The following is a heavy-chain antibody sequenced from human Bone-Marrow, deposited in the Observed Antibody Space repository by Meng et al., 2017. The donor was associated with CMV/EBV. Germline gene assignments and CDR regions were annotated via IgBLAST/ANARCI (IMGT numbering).Heavy chain of an antibody. J-gene: IGHJ6*02. CDR1: GYTFTSYY. V-gene: IGHV1-18*04. CDR2: ISGYNGNT. D-gene: IGHD3-10*01. Sequence: ASVKVSCKASGYTFTSYYMHWVRKAPGQGLEWMGWISGYNGNTNYTQKFQGRVTMTRDTSTSTAYMELRSLRSDDTAVYYCARDRVLRGVNGMDVWGQGTTVTVSS. CDR3: ARDRVLRGVNGMDV.